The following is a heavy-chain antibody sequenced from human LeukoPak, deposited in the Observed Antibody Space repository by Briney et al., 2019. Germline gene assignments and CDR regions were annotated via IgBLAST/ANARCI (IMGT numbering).Heavy chain of an antibody. J-gene: IGHJ5*02. CDR2: INHSGST. Sequence: SETLSLTCAVYGGSFSGYYWSWIRQPPGKGLEWIGEINHSGSTNYNPSLKSRVTISVDTSKNQFSLELSSVTAADTAVYYCARVGYYYDSSGLHWFDPWGQGTLVTVSS. CDR1: GGSFSGYY. CDR3: ARVGYYYDSSGLHWFDP. D-gene: IGHD3-22*01. V-gene: IGHV4-34*01.